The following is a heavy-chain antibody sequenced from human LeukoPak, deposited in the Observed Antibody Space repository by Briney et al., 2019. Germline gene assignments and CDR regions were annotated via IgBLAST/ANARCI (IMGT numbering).Heavy chain of an antibody. CDR3: ARVKVRGVIITSKYYFDY. J-gene: IGHJ4*02. CDR1: GYTFTGYY. D-gene: IGHD3-10*01. CDR2: ISAYNGNT. V-gene: IGHV1-18*04. Sequence: ASVKVSCKASGYTFTGYYMHWVRQAPGQGLEWMGWISAYNGNTNYAQKLQGRVTMTTDTSTSTAYMELRSLRSDDTAVYYCARVKVRGVIITSKYYFDYWGQGTLVTVSS.